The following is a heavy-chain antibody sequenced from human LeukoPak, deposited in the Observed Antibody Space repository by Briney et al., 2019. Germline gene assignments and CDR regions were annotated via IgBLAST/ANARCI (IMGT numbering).Heavy chain of an antibody. CDR2: IKQDGSEK. D-gene: IGHD3-10*01. CDR3: AKSLGSGSYYGYFDY. V-gene: IGHV3-7*03. J-gene: IGHJ4*02. Sequence: GGSLRLSCAASGFTFSSYWMSWVRQAPGKGLEWVANIKQDGSEKYYVDSVKGRFTISRDNAKNSLYLQMNSLRAEDTAVYYCAKSLGSGSYYGYFDYWGQGTLVTVSS. CDR1: GFTFSSYW.